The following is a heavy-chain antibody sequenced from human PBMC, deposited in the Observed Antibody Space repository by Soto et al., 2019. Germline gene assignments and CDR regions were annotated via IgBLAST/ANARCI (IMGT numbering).Heavy chain of an antibody. CDR3: ARDPLYCTSSSCSPLRLEY. V-gene: IGHV3-30*04. CDR2: MSFDGSNA. J-gene: IGHJ4*02. CDR1: GFSFSTYA. D-gene: IGHD2-2*01. Sequence: PGWSLRLSCVASGFSFSTYAFHWVRQTPGKGLEWVAVMSFDGSNAFYGDSVKGRFTISRDNSKNTVYLQMNSLRPEDTGLYHCARDPLYCTSSSCSPLRLEYWGQGAQVTVSS.